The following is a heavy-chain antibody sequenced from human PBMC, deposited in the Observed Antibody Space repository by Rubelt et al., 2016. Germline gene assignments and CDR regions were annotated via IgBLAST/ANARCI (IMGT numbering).Heavy chain of an antibody. CDR1: GGSISSSSYY. J-gene: IGHJ4*02. D-gene: IGHD3-3*01. V-gene: IGHV4-39*02. CDR2: IYYSGST. Sequence: QVQLQQWGAGLLKPSETLSLTCTVSGGSISSSSYYWGWIRQPPGKGLEWIGSIYYSGSTYYNPSLKSGFTISVATSKNHFSLKLSSVPAADTAVYYCARGPEGFWGGYFGYWGQGTLVTVSS. CDR3: ARGPEGFWGGYFGY.